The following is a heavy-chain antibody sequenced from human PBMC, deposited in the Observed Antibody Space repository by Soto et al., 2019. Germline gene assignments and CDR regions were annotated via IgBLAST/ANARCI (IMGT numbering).Heavy chain of an antibody. CDR2: IPSRGRP. Sequence: QVQLRESGPGLVKPSQTLSLTCSVSGASVAGGSYYWSWVRQPPGKGLEWIGYIPSRGRPFYNPSLPSRGTISADTSKNQLSLQLTSVTAADRAVYYCARDTYSGYDFGLWGQGTLVTVSS. CDR3: ARDTYSGYDFGL. J-gene: IGHJ5*02. V-gene: IGHV4-30-4*01. CDR1: GASVAGGSYY. D-gene: IGHD5-12*01.